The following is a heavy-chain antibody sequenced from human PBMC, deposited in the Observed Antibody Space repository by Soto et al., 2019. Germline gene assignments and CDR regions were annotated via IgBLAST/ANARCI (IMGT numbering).Heavy chain of an antibody. J-gene: IGHJ6*03. Sequence: QVQLVQSGAEVKKPGASVKVSCKASGYTFTSYDINWVRQATGQGLEWMGWMNPNSGNTGYAQKFQGRVTMTRNTSISTAYMELSSLRSEDTAVYYCASARSDVKGSPGDYYYYYYMDVWGKGTTVTVSS. CDR3: ASARSDVKGSPGDYYYYYYMDV. V-gene: IGHV1-8*01. CDR1: GYTFTSYD. CDR2: MNPNSGNT. D-gene: IGHD7-27*01.